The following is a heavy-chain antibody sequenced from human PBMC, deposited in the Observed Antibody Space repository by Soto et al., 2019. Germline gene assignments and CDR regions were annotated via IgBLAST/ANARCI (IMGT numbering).Heavy chain of an antibody. D-gene: IGHD1-26*01. J-gene: IGHJ3*02. Sequence: HPGGSLRLSCAASGFTFSCYAMSLVRQAPGKGLEWVSAISCSGGSTYYADSVKGRFTISRDNSKNTLYLQMNSLRAEDTAVYYCAKGGLRWYRDAFDIWGQGTMVTVSS. CDR3: AKGGLRWYRDAFDI. V-gene: IGHV3-23*01. CDR1: GFTFSCYA. CDR2: ISCSGGST.